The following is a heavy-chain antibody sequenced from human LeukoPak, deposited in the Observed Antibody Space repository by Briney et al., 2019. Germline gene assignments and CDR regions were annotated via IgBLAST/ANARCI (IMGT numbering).Heavy chain of an antibody. V-gene: IGHV3-30-3*01. CDR2: ISYDGSNK. CDR3: ASGITFIAAAGDY. J-gene: IGHJ4*02. Sequence: PGGSLRLSCAASGFTFSSNVMHWVRLAPGKGLEWVAAISYDGSNKYYADSVKGRFTISRDNSKNTLYLQMNSLRAEDTAVYYCASGITFIAAAGDYWGQGTLVTVSS. CDR1: GFTFSSNV. D-gene: IGHD6-13*01.